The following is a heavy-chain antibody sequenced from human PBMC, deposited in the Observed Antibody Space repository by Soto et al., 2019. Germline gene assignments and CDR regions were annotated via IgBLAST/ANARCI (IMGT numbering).Heavy chain of an antibody. CDR1: GFSFGSYP. Sequence: GGSLRLSCAASGFSFGSYPLSWVRQAPGKGLEWVSTIRGSDGKTFYADAVKGRFSISRDTSQNTLYLQMNSLRADDTAIYYCSSWSYFHCWGQGNRVTVSS. V-gene: IGHV3-23*01. D-gene: IGHD2-15*01. J-gene: IGHJ4*01. CDR2: IRGSDGKT. CDR3: SSWSYFHC.